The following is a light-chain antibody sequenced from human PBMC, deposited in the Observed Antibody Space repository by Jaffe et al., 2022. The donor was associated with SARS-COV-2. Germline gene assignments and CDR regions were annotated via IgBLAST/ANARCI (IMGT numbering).Light chain of an antibody. J-gene: IGKJ2*01. Sequence: DIVMTQSPDSLAVSLGERATINCKSSQSVLYNSKNLNYLAWYQQKPGQPPKLLIYWASTRESGVPGRFSGSGSATDFTLTITGLQAEDVAVYYCHQYYSFPYTFGQGTKLEIK. CDR3: HQYYSFPYT. CDR1: QSVLYNSKNLNY. CDR2: WAS. V-gene: IGKV4-1*01.